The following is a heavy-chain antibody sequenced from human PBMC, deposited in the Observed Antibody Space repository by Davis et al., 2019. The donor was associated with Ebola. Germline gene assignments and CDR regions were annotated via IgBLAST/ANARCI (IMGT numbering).Heavy chain of an antibody. J-gene: IGHJ5*02. Sequence: ASVKVSCKASGGTFSSYAINWVRQATGQGLEWMGWMNPNSGNTGYAQKFQGRVTMTRNTSISTAYMELSSLRSEDTAVYYCAREGGSYYGNWFDPWGQGTLVTVSS. V-gene: IGHV1-8*02. CDR3: AREGGSYYGNWFDP. CDR1: GGTFSSYA. CDR2: MNPNSGNT. D-gene: IGHD1-26*01.